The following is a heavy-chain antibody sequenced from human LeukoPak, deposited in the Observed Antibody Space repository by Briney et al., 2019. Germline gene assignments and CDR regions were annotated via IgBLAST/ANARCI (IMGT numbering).Heavy chain of an antibody. CDR3: ARPGHSGSYNGPVDY. CDR2: INHSGST. D-gene: IGHD1-26*01. Sequence: SETLSLTCAVYGGSFSGYYWSWIRQPPGKGLEWIGEINHSGSTNYNPSLKSRVTISVDTSKNQFSLKLSSVTAADTAVYYCARPGHSGSYNGPVDYWGQGTLVTVSS. J-gene: IGHJ4*02. V-gene: IGHV4-34*01. CDR1: GGSFSGYY.